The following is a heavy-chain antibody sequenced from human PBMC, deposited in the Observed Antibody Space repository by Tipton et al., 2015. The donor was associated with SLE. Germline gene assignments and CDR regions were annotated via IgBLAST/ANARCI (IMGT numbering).Heavy chain of an antibody. J-gene: IGHJ4*02. D-gene: IGHD3-10*01. CDR1: GGSITSSSYY. CDR2: IYSSGYT. Sequence: TLSLTCTVSGGSITSSSYYWVWIRPPPGKGLEWIGSIYSSGYTYYNPSLKSRISISVDTSKSQFSLKLNSVTAADTAVYYCATPGYFGSGSSVAYWGQGTLVAVSS. V-gene: IGHV4-39*07. CDR3: ATPGYFGSGSSVAY.